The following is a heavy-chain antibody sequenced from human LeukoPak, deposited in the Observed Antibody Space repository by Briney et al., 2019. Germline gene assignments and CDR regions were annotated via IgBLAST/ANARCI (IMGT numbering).Heavy chain of an antibody. D-gene: IGHD2-2*01. V-gene: IGHV1-2*02. Sequence: ASVKVSCKASGYTFTGYYMHWVRQAPGQGLEWMGWINPNSGGTNYAQKFQGRVTMTRDTSISTAYMELSRLRSDDTAVYYCARDRYCSSTSCDAKYFQHWGQGTLVTVSS. CDR1: GYTFTGYY. CDR2: INPNSGGT. J-gene: IGHJ1*01. CDR3: ARDRYCSSTSCDAKYFQH.